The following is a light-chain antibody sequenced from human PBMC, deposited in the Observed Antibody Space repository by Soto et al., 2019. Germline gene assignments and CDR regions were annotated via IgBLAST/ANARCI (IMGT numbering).Light chain of an antibody. V-gene: IGLV2-11*01. Sequence: QSALTQPRSVSGSPGQSVTISCTGTNRDVGRYNFVSWYQQLPGKAPKLLISAVSQRPSGVPDRFSGSKSGNTASLTISGLQADDEADYFCYSYTASDIWVFGGGTQVTVL. J-gene: IGLJ3*02. CDR3: YSYTASDIWV. CDR2: AVS. CDR1: NRDVGRYNF.